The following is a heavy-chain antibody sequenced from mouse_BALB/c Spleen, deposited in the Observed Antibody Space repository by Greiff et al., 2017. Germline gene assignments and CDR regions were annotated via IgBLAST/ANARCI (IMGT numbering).Heavy chain of an antibody. D-gene: IGHD1-1*01. Sequence: VQLQQPGAELVKPGASVKLSCKASGYTFTSYYMYWVKQRPGQGLEWIGGINPSNGGTNFNEKFKSKATLTVDKSSSTAYMQLSSLTSEDSAVYYCTRGGFITTASRPFMDYWGQGTSVTVSS. CDR2: INPSNGGT. V-gene: IGHV1S81*02. J-gene: IGHJ4*01. CDR3: TRGGFITTASRPFMDY. CDR1: GYTFTSYY.